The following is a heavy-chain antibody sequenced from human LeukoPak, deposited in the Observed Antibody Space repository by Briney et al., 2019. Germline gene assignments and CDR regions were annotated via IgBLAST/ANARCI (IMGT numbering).Heavy chain of an antibody. D-gene: IGHD6-13*01. CDR1: GNSISTSKSY. V-gene: IGHV4-39*01. CDR2: IYFSGNT. Sequence: SETLSLTCTVSGNSISTSKSYWGWIRQPPLKGLEWIGSIYFSGNTYYNASLKSRVTISVDTSKNQFSLKLSSVTAADTAVYFCARAYSSSWYFNWFDPWGQGTLVTVSS. CDR3: ARAYSSSWYFNWFDP. J-gene: IGHJ5*02.